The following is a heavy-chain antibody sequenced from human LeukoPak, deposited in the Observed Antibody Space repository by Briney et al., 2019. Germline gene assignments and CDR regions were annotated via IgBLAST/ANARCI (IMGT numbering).Heavy chain of an antibody. CDR2: ISSSGSTI. D-gene: IGHD6-13*01. CDR1: GFTFSSYE. CDR3: ACQLDRAAAGTLGY. V-gene: IGHV3-48*03. J-gene: IGHJ4*02. Sequence: GGSLRLSCAASGFTFSSYEMNWVRQAPGKGLEGVSYISSSGSTIYYADSVKGRFTISRDNAKHSLYLQMTSLGAEDPAVCYCACQLDRAAAGTLGYWPQGTLVTVSS.